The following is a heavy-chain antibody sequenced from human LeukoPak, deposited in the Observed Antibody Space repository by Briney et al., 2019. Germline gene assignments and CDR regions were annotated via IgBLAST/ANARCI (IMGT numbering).Heavy chain of an antibody. D-gene: IGHD3-10*02. V-gene: IGHV3-7*01. CDR3: AELGTTMIGGV. CDR2: IKQDGSEK. CDR1: GFTFSSYW. J-gene: IGHJ6*04. Sequence: GGSLRLSCAASGFTFSSYWMSWVRQAPGKGLEWVANIKQDGSEKYYVDSVKGRFTISRDNAKNSLYLQMDSLRAEDTAVYYCAELGTTMIGGVWGKGTTVTISS.